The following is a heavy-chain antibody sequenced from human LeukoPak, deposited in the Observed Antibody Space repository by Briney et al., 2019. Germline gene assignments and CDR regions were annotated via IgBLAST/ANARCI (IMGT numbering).Heavy chain of an antibody. CDR2: ISGDGGST. J-gene: IGHJ3*02. V-gene: IGHV3-43*02. D-gene: IGHD1-26*01. CDR3: AKDIVGATNSAFDI. CDR1: GFTFDDYA. Sequence: GGSLTLSCVASGFTFDDYAMLWVRQAPGKGLEWVSLISGDGGSTYYADSVKGRFTISRDNTKNSLHLQMNSLRTEDTALYYCAKDIVGATNSAFDIWGQGTMVTVSS.